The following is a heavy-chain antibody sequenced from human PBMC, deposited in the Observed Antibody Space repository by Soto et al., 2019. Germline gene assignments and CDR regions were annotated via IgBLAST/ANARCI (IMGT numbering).Heavy chain of an antibody. V-gene: IGHV3-30-3*01. CDR1: GFTFSSYA. CDR3: ARDFSRITMVRGVSSGYYYYYGMDV. Sequence: GGSLRLSCAASGFTFSSYAMHWVRQAPGKGLEWVAVISYDGSNKYYADSVKGRFTISRDNSKNTLYLQMNSLRAEDTAVYYCARDFSRITMVRGVSSGYYYYYGMDVWGQGTTVTVSS. D-gene: IGHD3-10*01. J-gene: IGHJ6*02. CDR2: ISYDGSNK.